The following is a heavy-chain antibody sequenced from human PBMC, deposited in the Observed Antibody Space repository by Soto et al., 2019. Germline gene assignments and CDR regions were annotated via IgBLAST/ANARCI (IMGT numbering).Heavy chain of an antibody. CDR1: GFTFTTYW. V-gene: IGHV3-74*01. Sequence: EVKVVESGGGLVQPGGSLRLSWAASGFTFTTYWMHWVRQVPGKGLVWVSRIKGDGSSLSYADSVRGRFTISRDNVENTVYLQMGSLRADDTAVYYCARGLKNYYGVDVWGQGTTVTVSS. J-gene: IGHJ6*02. CDR2: IKGDGSSL. CDR3: ARGLKNYYGVDV.